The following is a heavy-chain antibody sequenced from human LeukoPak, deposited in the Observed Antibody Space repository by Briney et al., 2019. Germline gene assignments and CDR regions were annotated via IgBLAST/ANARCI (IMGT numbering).Heavy chain of an antibody. CDR1: GFTVSSNY. V-gene: IGHV3-53*01. CDR3: AGNNILTGYYLFDY. J-gene: IGHJ4*02. CDR2: IHIGGTT. Sequence: GGSLRLSCAASGFTVSSNYMNWVRQAPGKGLEWVSVIHIGGTTYYADSVKGRFTISRDNSKNTLYLQMNSLRAEDTAVYYCAGNNILTGYYLFDYWGQGTLVTVSS. D-gene: IGHD3-9*01.